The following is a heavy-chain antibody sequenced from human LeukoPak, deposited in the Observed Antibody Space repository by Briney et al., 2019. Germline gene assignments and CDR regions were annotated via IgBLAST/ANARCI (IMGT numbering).Heavy chain of an antibody. D-gene: IGHD6-13*01. Sequence: PSETLSLTCTVSGGSISSGGYSWSWIRQPPGKGLEWIGYIYHSGSTYYNPSLKSRVTISVDRSKNQFSLKLSSVTAADTAVYYCASSVEQQLVPNWFDPWGQGTLVTVSS. J-gene: IGHJ5*02. CDR1: GGSISSGGYS. CDR3: ASSVEQQLVPNWFDP. CDR2: IYHSGST. V-gene: IGHV4-30-2*01.